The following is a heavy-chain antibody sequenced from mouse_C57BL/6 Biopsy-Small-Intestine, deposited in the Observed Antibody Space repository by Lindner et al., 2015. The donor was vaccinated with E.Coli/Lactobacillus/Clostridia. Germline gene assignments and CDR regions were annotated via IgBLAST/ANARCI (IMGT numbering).Heavy chain of an antibody. CDR2: INPNNGGT. CDR3: ARSIYEYFDY. V-gene: IGHV1-18*01. Sequence: VQLQESGPELVKPGASVKIPCKASGYTFTDYNMDWVKQSHGKSLEWIGDINPNNGGTIYNQKFKGKATLTADKSSSTAYMQFSSLTSEDSAIYYCARSIYEYFDYWGQGTTLTVSS. J-gene: IGHJ2*01. CDR1: GYTFTDYN. D-gene: IGHD2-3*01.